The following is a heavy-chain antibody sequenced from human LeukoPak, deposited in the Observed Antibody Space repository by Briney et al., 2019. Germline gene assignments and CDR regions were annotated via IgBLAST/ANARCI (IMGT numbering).Heavy chain of an antibody. CDR1: GFIFSSYW. J-gene: IGHJ5*02. CDR3: ARGGYKSGFGFDP. D-gene: IGHD2-15*01. CDR2: IQQEGSKK. Sequence: PGGSLRLSCAASGFIFSSYWMSWVRQAPGKGLEWVANIQQEGSKKYYVDSVKGRITISRDNAKNSLFLQMNSLRAEDTAVYYCARGGYKSGFGFDPWGQGTLVTVPS. V-gene: IGHV3-7*05.